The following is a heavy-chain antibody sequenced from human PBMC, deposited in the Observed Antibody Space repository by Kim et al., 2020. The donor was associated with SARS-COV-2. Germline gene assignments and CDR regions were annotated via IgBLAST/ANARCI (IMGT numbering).Heavy chain of an antibody. Sequence: ASVKVSCKASGYTFTDYYMHWVRQAPGQGLEWMGWINPNSGATKHAQKFQGRVTMTRDTSINTAYMELSSLRSEDTAVYYCARDKEGGVLRFLEWLSSFEYWGQGTLVTVSS. J-gene: IGHJ4*02. V-gene: IGHV1-2*02. CDR2: INPNSGAT. CDR1: GYTFTDYY. D-gene: IGHD3-3*01. CDR3: ARDKEGGVLRFLEWLSSFEY.